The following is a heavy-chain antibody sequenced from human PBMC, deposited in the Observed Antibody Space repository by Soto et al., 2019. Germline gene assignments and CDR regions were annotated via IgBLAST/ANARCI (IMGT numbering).Heavy chain of an antibody. J-gene: IGHJ3*02. CDR1: GYSISRGYH. CDR3: ASSVGSRLGYAFDI. Sequence: SETLSLTCTVSGYSISRGYHWGWIRQPPGKGLEWIGTIHYSGSTYYNPSLKSRVTISVDRSRNQFSLELTSVTAADTALYFCASSVGSRLGYAFDIWGQGTVVTVSS. V-gene: IGHV4-38-2*02. CDR2: IHYSGST. D-gene: IGHD6-25*01.